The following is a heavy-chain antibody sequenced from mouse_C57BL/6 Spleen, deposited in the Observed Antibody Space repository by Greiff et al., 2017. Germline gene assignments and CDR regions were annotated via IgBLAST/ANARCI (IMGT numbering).Heavy chain of an antibody. Sequence: VQLQQPGAELVKPGASVKLSCKASGYTFTSYWLHWVKQRPGQGLEWIGMIHPNSGSTHYNEKFKSKATLTVDKSSSTAYMQLISLTSKDSAVYYCARYGSSYVRWYFDVWGTGTTVTVSS. CDR1: GYTFTSYW. D-gene: IGHD1-1*01. V-gene: IGHV1-64*01. J-gene: IGHJ1*03. CDR2: IHPNSGST. CDR3: ARYGSSYVRWYFDV.